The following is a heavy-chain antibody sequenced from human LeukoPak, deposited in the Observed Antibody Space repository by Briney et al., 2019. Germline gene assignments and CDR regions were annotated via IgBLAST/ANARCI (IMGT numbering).Heavy chain of an antibody. D-gene: IGHD3-9*01. CDR3: ARRVRYFDWFDY. V-gene: IGHV4-59*08. CDR2: IYYTGST. Sequence: SETLSLTCTVSGGSISSSYWSWIRQPPKKGLEWIGYIYYTGSTNYNPSLKSRVTISVDTSKNQFSLKLSSVTAADTAVYYCARRVRYFDWFDYWGQGTLVTVSS. J-gene: IGHJ5*01. CDR1: GGSISSSY.